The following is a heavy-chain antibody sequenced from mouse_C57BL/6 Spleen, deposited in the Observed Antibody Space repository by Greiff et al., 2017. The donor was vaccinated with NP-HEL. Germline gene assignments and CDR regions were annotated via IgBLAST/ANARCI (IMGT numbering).Heavy chain of an antibody. D-gene: IGHD2-5*01. Sequence: QVQLQQSGAELVKPGASVKISCKASGYAFSSYWMNWVKQRPGKGLEWIGQLYPGDGDTNYNGTFKGKATLTADKSSSTAYMQLSSLTSEDSAVYFCARRAYYSNYVNAMDYWGQGTSVTVSS. CDR1: GYAFSSYW. CDR2: LYPGDGDT. V-gene: IGHV1-80*01. J-gene: IGHJ4*01. CDR3: ARRAYYSNYVNAMDY.